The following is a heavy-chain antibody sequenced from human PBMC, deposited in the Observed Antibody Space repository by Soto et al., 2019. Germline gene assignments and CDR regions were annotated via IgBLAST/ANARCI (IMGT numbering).Heavy chain of an antibody. CDR3: AKRRGAGGHFDC. J-gene: IGHJ4*02. D-gene: IGHD2-15*01. CDR2: VSIGGST. Sequence: GGSLRLSCAASGFTFSSYAMGWVRRGPGKGLEWVAVVSIGGSTHYADSVRGRFTISRDNSKNTLSLQMNSLTAEDTAVYFCAKRRGAGGHFDCWGQGALVTVSS. V-gene: IGHV3-23*01. CDR1: GFTFSSYA.